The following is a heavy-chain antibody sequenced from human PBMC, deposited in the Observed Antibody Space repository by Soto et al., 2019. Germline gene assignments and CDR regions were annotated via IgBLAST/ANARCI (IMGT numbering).Heavy chain of an antibody. CDR1: GDSVSSSSAA. J-gene: IGHJ3*02. V-gene: IGHV6-1*01. Sequence: SQTLSLTCAISGDSVSSSSAAWSWIRQSPSRGLEWLGRTYYRSKWYNDYTLSVKSRITINPDTSKNQFSLQLNSVTPGDTAVYYCARFLGRYDAFDIWGQGTVVTVSS. D-gene: IGHD7-27*01. CDR2: TYYRSKWYN. CDR3: ARFLGRYDAFDI.